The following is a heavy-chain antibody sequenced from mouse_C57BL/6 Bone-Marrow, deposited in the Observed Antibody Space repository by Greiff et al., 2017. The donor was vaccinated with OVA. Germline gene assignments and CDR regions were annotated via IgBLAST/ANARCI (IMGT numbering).Heavy chain of an antibody. CDR2: ISSGSSTI. D-gene: IGHD1-1*01. J-gene: IGHJ1*03. CDR3: AKLYYGSSSSYFDV. CDR1: GFTFSDYG. V-gene: IGHV5-17*01. Sequence: EVKLVESGGGLVKPGGSLKLSCAASGFTFSDYGMHWVRQAPEKGLEWVAYISSGSSTIYYADTVKGRFTISRDNAKNTLFLQMTSLRSEDTAMYYCAKLYYGSSSSYFDVWGTGTTGTVSS.